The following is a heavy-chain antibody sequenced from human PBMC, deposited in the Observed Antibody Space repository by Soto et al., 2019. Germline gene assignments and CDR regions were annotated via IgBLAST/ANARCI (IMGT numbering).Heavy chain of an antibody. CDR2: IKQDGSEK. D-gene: IGHD6-25*01. Sequence: EVQLVESGGGLVQPGGSLRLSCAASGFTFSNYWMSWVRQAPGKGLEWVANIKQDGSEKYYVDSVNGRFTISRDNAKNSLSLQMNSLRAEDTAVYYCAREKRANGYFDYWGQGTLVTVS. J-gene: IGHJ4*02. CDR1: GFTFSNYW. CDR3: AREKRANGYFDY. V-gene: IGHV3-7*01.